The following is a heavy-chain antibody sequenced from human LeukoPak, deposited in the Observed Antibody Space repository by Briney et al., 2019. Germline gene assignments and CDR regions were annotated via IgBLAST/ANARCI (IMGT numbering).Heavy chain of an antibody. Sequence: PSETLSLTCTVSGRSLNFYYWICTRQSPGKGLEWIGSVYYSGSTNYNPSLKSRVSISVDTSKNQFSVALTSVTAAYRAVYYCAVHSTRHTFDIWGQGTMVTVSS. V-gene: IGHV4-59*08. D-gene: IGHD5-24*01. CDR2: VYYSGST. CDR1: GRSLNFYY. CDR3: AVHSTRHTFDI. J-gene: IGHJ3*02.